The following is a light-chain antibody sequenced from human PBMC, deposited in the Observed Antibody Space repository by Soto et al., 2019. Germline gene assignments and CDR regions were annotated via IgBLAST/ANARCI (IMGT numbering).Light chain of an antibody. CDR3: LQDYNYPKT. CDR2: AAS. V-gene: IGKV1-6*01. Sequence: AIQMTQSPSSLSASVGDRVTITCRSSQGIKNYLGWYQHKPGKAPKLLIYAASILQSGVPSRFSGSGSATDFTPPTSSLQPPDFATYYCLQDYNYPKTFGQGTKVDIK. CDR1: QGIKNY. J-gene: IGKJ1*01.